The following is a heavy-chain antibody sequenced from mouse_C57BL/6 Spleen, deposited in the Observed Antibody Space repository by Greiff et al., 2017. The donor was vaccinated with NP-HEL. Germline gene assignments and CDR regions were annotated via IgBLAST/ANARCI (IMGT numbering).Heavy chain of an antibody. J-gene: IGHJ4*01. V-gene: IGHV1-26*01. Sequence: EVQLHQSGPELVKPGASVKISCKASGYTFTDYYMNWVKQSHGKSLEWIGDINPNNGGTSYNQKFKGKATLTVDKSSSTAYMELRSLTSEDSAVYYCARCDSYYGSSYDYAMDYWGQGTSVTVSS. D-gene: IGHD1-1*01. CDR2: INPNNGGT. CDR1: GYTFTDYY. CDR3: ARCDSYYGSSYDYAMDY.